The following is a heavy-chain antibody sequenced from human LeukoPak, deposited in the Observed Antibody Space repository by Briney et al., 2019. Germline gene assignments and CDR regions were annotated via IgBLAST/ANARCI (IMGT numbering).Heavy chain of an antibody. CDR2: IYHRGPT. J-gene: IGHJ6*03. Sequence: SETLSLTCTVSGGSISSSSYYWGWIPQPPGKGLEWIGSIYHRGPTYYNPSLKSRLTITVDTSNNRFSQKKSSVTAANTAVYYCARVSSVWIKDYYYYMDVWGKGTTVTVSS. CDR1: GGSISSSSYY. CDR3: ARVSSVWIKDYYYYMDV. V-gene: IGHV4-39*07. D-gene: IGHD5-12*01.